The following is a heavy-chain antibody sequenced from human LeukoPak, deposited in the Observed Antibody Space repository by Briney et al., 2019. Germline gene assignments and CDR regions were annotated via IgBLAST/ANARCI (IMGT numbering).Heavy chain of an antibody. CDR1: GFTFSSYS. CDR2: ISSSRSYI. CDR3: ASDQNRVVVEHHWFDP. V-gene: IGHV3-21*01. D-gene: IGHD2-15*01. Sequence: GGSLRLSCAASGFTFSSYSMNWVRQAPGKGLEWVSSISSSRSYIYYADSVKGRFTIARDNSNNTLYLTMNSLRAEDTAVYYCASDQNRVVVEHHWFDPWGQGTLVTVSS. J-gene: IGHJ5*02.